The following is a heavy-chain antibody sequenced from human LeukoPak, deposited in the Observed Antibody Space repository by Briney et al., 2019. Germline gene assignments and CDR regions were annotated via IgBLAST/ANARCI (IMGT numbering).Heavy chain of an antibody. V-gene: IGHV1-18*01. CDR2: ISAYNGNT. CDR3: ARDAPRGTVAPPQPDFDY. Sequence: ASVKVSCKASGYTFTSYGISWVRQAPGQGLEWMGWISAYNGNTNYAQKLQGRVTMTTDTSTSTAYMELRSLRSDDTAVYYCARDAPRGTVAPPQPDFDYWGQGTLVTVSS. D-gene: IGHD4-23*01. J-gene: IGHJ4*02. CDR1: GYTFTSYG.